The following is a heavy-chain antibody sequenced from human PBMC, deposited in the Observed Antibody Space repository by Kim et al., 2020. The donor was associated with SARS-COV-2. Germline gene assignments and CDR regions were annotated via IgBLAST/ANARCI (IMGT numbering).Heavy chain of an antibody. V-gene: IGHV3-30*18. D-gene: IGHD3-22*01. CDR3: AKKPSPEPDAPNYYDSSGYFT. J-gene: IGHJ4*02. Sequence: GGSLRLSCAASGFTFSSYGMHWVRQAPGKGLEWVAVISYDGSNKYYADSVKGRFTISRDNSKNTLYLQMNSLRAEDTAVYYCAKKPSPEPDAPNYYDSSGYFTWGQGTLVTVSS. CDR2: ISYDGSNK. CDR1: GFTFSSYG.